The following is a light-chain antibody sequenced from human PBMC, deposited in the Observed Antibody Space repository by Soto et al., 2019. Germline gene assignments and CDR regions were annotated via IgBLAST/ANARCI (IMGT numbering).Light chain of an antibody. CDR3: GADHGSGSSFVWV. CDR1: SAYSNYK. V-gene: IGLV9-49*01. J-gene: IGLJ3*02. Sequence: QLVLTQPPSASASLGASVTLTCTLSSAYSNYKVDWYQQRPGKRPRFVMRVGAGGIVGSKGDGIPDRFSVLGSGLNRYLTIKNIQEEDESDYHCGADHGSGSSFVWVFGGGTKLTVL. CDR2: VGAGGIVG.